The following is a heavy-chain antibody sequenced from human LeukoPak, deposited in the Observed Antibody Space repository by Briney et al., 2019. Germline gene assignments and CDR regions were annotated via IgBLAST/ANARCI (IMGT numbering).Heavy chain of an antibody. CDR2: IYYSGGT. D-gene: IGHD1-20*01. V-gene: IGHV4-39*01. CDR3: ARQVTGTTERDYYFDY. J-gene: IGHJ4*02. Sequence: SETLSLTCTVSGGSISSSSYYWGWIRQPPGKGLEWIGSIYYSGGTYYNPSLKSRVTISVDTSKNQFSLKLSSVTAADTAVYYCARQVTGTTERDYYFDYWGQGTLVTVSS. CDR1: GGSISSSSYY.